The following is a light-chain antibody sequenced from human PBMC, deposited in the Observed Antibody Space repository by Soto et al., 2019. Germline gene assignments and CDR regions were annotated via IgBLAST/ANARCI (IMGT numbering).Light chain of an antibody. CDR3: QSYDSSLSGYV. J-gene: IGLJ1*01. CDR2: GNN. CDR1: SNIGKNYN. Sequence: QSVLTQPPSVSAAPGQKVTISCSGSSNIGKNYNVDWYQQLPGTAPKLLIYGNNNRPSGVPARFSGSKSGTSASLAIAGLQAEDEGDYYCQSYDSSLSGYVFGTGTKVTVL. V-gene: IGLV1-40*01.